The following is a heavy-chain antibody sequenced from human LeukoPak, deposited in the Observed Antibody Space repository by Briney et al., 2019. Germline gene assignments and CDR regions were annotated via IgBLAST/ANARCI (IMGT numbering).Heavy chain of an antibody. CDR3: ARDHDDLPNWFDP. D-gene: IGHD1-1*01. J-gene: IGHJ5*02. V-gene: IGHV4-39*07. CDR1: GGSISSSSYY. CDR2: IYYSGST. Sequence: SETLSLTCTVFGGSISSSSYYWGWIRQPPGKGLEWIGSIYYSGSTYYNPSLKSRVTISVDTSKNQFSLKLSSVTAADTAVYYCARDHDDLPNWFDPWGQGTLVTVSS.